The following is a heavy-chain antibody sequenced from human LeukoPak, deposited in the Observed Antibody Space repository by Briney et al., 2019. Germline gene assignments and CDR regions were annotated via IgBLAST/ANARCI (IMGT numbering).Heavy chain of an antibody. V-gene: IGHV1-69*05. CDR1: GGTFSSYA. Sequence: GASVKVSCKASGGTFSSYAISWVRQAPGQGLDWMGRIIPIFGTANYAQKFQGRVTITTDESTSTAYMELSSLRSEDTAVYYCAREGPYGSGSYFALDYWGQGTLVTVSS. CDR2: IIPIFGTA. D-gene: IGHD3-10*01. CDR3: AREGPYGSGSYFALDY. J-gene: IGHJ4*02.